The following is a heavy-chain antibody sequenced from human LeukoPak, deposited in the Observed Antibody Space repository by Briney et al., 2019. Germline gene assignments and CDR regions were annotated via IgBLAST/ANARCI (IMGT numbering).Heavy chain of an antibody. CDR2: VSASGDST. CDR3: AKSHYYGSGSIDY. J-gene: IGHJ4*02. Sequence: GGSLRLSCAASGFTFSSYAMSWVRQAPGKGLAWISTVSASGDSTSYADSVRGRFTISRDNSKNALYLQVNSLRADDAALYYCAKSHYYGSGSIDYWGQGTLVTVSS. D-gene: IGHD3-10*01. V-gene: IGHV3-23*01. CDR1: GFTFSSYA.